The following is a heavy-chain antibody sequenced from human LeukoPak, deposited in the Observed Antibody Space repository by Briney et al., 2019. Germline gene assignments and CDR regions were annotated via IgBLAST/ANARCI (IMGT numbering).Heavy chain of an antibody. CDR2: INPNSGDT. CDR3: ARDRGAFDI. V-gene: IGHV1-2*04. CDR1: GYPFNAYF. Sequence: GASVKVSCEASGYPFNAYFIHWVRQAPGQGLEWMGWINPNSGDTKFAQKFQGSVTMTRDTSINTAYMELSRLRSDDTAVYYCARDRGAFDIWGQGTMVTVSS. J-gene: IGHJ3*02.